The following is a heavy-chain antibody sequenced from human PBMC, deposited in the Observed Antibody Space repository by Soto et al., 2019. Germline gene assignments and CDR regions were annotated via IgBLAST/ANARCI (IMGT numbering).Heavy chain of an antibody. D-gene: IGHD3-9*01. CDR1: GGSISSGGYY. Sequence: PSETLSLTCTVSGGSISSGGYYWSWIRQRPGKGLEWIGYIYYSGSTYYNPSLKSRVTISVDTSKNQFSLKLSSVTAADTAVYYCARDTPHSYFFTGYSRGVTFGMDVWGQGTTVTVSS. CDR3: ARDTPHSYFFTGYSRGVTFGMDV. V-gene: IGHV4-31*03. J-gene: IGHJ6*02. CDR2: IYYSGST.